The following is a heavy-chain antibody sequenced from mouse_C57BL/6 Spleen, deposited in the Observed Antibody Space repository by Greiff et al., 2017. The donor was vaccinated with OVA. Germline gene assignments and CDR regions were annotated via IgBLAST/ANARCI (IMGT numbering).Heavy chain of an antibody. CDR1: GYTFTSYW. J-gene: IGHJ3*01. D-gene: IGHD2-4*01. V-gene: IGHV1-59*01. CDR3: ARSTNYDYDEAD. CDR2: IDPSDSYT. Sequence: QVQLQQPGAELVRPGTSVKLSCKASGYTFTSYWMHWVKQRPGQGLEWIGVIDPSDSYTNYNQKFKGKATLTVDTSSSTAYMQLSSLTSEDSAVYYCARSTNYDYDEADWGQGTLVTVSA.